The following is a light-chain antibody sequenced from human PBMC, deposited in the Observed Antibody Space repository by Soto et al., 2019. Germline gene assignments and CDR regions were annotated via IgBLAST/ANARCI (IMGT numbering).Light chain of an antibody. V-gene: IGKV3-15*01. CDR1: QSVSSN. CDR2: GAS. J-gene: IGKJ2*01. Sequence: EIVMTQSPATLSVSPGERATLSCRASQSVSSNLAWYQQKPGQAPRLLIYGASTRATDIPARFSGSGSGTEFTLTISSLQSEDLAVYYCQQYNNWPQTFGQGTKLEIK. CDR3: QQYNNWPQT.